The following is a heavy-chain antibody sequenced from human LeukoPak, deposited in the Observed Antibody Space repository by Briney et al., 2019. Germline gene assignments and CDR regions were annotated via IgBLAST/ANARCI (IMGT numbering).Heavy chain of an antibody. CDR2: LFASGYS. CDR3: AKDFDSLYNYESSGHHVASY. V-gene: IGHV3-66*01. CDR1: GFSVSVNY. Sequence: PGGSLRLSCAASGFSVSVNYMSWVRQAPGKGLEWVSVLFASGYSKYADPVKGRFTISRDNSENTLDLHMHSLRAEDTAVYYCAKDFDSLYNYESSGHHVASYWGQGTLVTVSS. D-gene: IGHD3-22*01. J-gene: IGHJ4*02.